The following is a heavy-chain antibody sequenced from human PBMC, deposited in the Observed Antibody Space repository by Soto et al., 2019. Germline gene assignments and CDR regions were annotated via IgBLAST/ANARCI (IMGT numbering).Heavy chain of an antibody. Sequence: QVQLQESGPGLVKPSQTLSLTCTVSGGSISSGGYYWSWIRQHPGKGLEWIGYIYYSGSTYYNPSLKSRVTISVDTSKNQFSLKLSSVTAAHMAVYYCAPGEDYYDSTGYYYDYWGLGTLVTVSS. D-gene: IGHD3-22*01. CDR3: APGEDYYDSTGYYYDY. J-gene: IGHJ4*02. CDR2: IYYSGST. CDR1: GGSISSGGYY. V-gene: IGHV4-31*03.